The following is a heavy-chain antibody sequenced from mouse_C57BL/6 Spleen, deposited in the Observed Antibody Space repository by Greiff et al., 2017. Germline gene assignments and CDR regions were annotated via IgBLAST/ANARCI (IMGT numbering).Heavy chain of an antibody. Sequence: QVQLKQPGTELVKPGASVKLSCKASGYTFTSYWMHWVKQRPGQGLEWIGNINPSNGGTNYNEKFKSKATLTVDKSSSTAYMQLSSLTSEDSAVYYCARGVLRHYYAMDYWGQGTSVTVSA. CDR3: ARGVLRHYYAMDY. CDR1: GYTFTSYW. J-gene: IGHJ4*01. CDR2: INPSNGGT. V-gene: IGHV1-53*01. D-gene: IGHD1-2*01.